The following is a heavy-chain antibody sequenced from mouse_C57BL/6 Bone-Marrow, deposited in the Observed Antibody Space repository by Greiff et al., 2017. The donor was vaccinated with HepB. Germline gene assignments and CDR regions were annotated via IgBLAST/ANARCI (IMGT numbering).Heavy chain of an antibody. V-gene: IGHV14-3*01. CDR1: GFNFKNSY. CDR3: ASSYGPYWYYDV. CDR2: INPGNGNT. D-gene: IGHD1-2*01. J-gene: IGHJ1*03. Sequence: VQLQQSVAELVRPGASVKLSCTASGFNFKNSYMHWVKQRPEQGLEWIGRINPGNGNTKYAPKFQGKATITADTSSNTAYLQLSSLTSEDAAIYYCASSYGPYWYYDVWGTGTTVTVSS.